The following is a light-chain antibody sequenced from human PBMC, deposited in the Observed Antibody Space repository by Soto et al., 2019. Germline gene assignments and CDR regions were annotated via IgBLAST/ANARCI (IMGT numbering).Light chain of an antibody. CDR2: EVT. CDR1: SSDVGGYNY. V-gene: IGLV2-14*01. J-gene: IGLJ1*01. Sequence: QSALTQPASVSGSPGQSITISCTGTSSDVGGYNYVSWYQHHPGKAPKLMIYEVTKRPSGVSNRFSGSKSGNTASLTISGAKDEDEDDYYCTSYTRSSPYVFGTGTKLTVL. CDR3: TSYTRSSPYV.